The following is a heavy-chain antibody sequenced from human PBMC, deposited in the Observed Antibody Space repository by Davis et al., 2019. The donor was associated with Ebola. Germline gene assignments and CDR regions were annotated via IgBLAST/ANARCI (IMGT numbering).Heavy chain of an antibody. CDR2: MNPNSGNT. D-gene: IGHD2-2*01. Sequence: ASVKVSCKASGYTFTSYDINWVRQATGQGLEWMGWMNPNSGNTGYAQKFQGRVTITRNTSISTAYMELSSLRSEDTAVYYCARTPAAMRDFDYWGQGTLVTVSS. V-gene: IGHV1-8*03. J-gene: IGHJ4*02. CDR3: ARTPAAMRDFDY. CDR1: GYTFTSYD.